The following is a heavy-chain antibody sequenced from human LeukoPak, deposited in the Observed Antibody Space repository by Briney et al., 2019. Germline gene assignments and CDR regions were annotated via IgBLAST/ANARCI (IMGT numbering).Heavy chain of an antibody. CDR1: GGSISSYY. V-gene: IGHV4-59*01. J-gene: IGHJ3*02. CDR3: ARGGMRDAFDI. CDR2: IYYSGST. Sequence: PSETLSLTCTVSGGSISSYYWSWSRQPPGKGLEWIGYIYYSGSTNYNPSLKSRVTISVDTSKNQFSLKPSSVTAADTAVYYCARGGMRDAFDIWGQGTMVTVSS.